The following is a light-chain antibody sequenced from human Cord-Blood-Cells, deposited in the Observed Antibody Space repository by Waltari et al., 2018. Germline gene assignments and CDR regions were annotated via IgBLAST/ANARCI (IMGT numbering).Light chain of an antibody. Sequence: DIVMTQSPLSLPVTPGEPASISCRSSQSLLHSNGYNYLDWYLQKRGQSPQLLIYLGSNRASGVPDRFSGSGSGTDFTLKISRVEAEDVGVYYCMQALQTPLFGGGTKVEIK. CDR1: QSLLHSNGYNY. V-gene: IGKV2-28*01. J-gene: IGKJ4*01. CDR3: MQALQTPL. CDR2: LGS.